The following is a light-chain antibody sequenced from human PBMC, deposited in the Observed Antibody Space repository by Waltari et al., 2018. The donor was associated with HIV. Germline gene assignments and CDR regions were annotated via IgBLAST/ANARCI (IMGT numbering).Light chain of an antibody. V-gene: IGLV2-14*03. CDR3: SSYSSVNTFVV. CDR1: SSDIGRSNH. CDR2: DVI. Sequence: QSALTQPASVSGSPGQSLTISCTGSSSDIGRSNHVSWYQQFPGKAPKLLITDVIRRPLGVSDRFSGSKSGNTASLTISGLQAEDEASYFCSSYSSVNTFVVFGGGTKVTVL. J-gene: IGLJ2*01.